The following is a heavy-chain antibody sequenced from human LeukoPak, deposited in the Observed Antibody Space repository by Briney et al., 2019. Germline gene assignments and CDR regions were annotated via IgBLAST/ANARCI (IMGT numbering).Heavy chain of an antibody. D-gene: IGHD5-18*01. Sequence: SGGSLRLSCAASGFTFSRAWMSWLRQAPGKGLEWVANIKEDGSEDYYADSVKGRFAISKDNAKNSLYLQVNSLRAEDTAMYYCARDADGYEDWGQGALVTVSS. CDR2: IKEDGSED. J-gene: IGHJ4*02. CDR3: ARDADGYED. CDR1: GFTFSRAW. V-gene: IGHV3-7*01.